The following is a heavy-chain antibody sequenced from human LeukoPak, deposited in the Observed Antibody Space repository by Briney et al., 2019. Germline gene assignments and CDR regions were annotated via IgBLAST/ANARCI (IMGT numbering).Heavy chain of an antibody. CDR3: TTDYYDYVWGSYRPDY. D-gene: IGHD3-16*02. CDR1: GFTFSDAW. J-gene: IGHJ4*02. Sequence: GGSLRLSCAASGFTFSDAWMSWVRQAPGKGLEWVGRIKSKTDGETTDYAAPVKGRFTISRDDSKNTLYLQMNSLKTEDTAVYYCTTDYYDYVWGSYRPDYWGQGTLVTVSS. CDR2: IKSKTDGETT. V-gene: IGHV3-15*01.